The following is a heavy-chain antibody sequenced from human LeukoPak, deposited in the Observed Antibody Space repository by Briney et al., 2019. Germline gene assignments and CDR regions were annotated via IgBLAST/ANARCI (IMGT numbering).Heavy chain of an antibody. J-gene: IGHJ3*02. V-gene: IGHV5-51*01. CDR2: IYPGDSEV. D-gene: IGHD5-12*01. CDR3: ASRSGYGSVDAFDI. Sequence: GESLKISCKGSGYSFNTYWIGWVRQMPGKGLECMGIIYPGDSEVRYSPSFQGQVTISADKSISTAYLQWSSLKASDTAMHYCASRSGYGSVDAFDIWGQGTMVTVSS. CDR1: GYSFNTYW.